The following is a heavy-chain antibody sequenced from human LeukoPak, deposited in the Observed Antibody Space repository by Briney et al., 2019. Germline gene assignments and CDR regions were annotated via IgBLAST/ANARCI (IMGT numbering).Heavy chain of an antibody. CDR1: GFTVSSNE. V-gene: IGHV3-38-3*01. CDR2: ISGGST. J-gene: IGHJ2*01. D-gene: IGHD6-6*01. CDR3: ARHGDSSSHAFYWYFDL. Sequence: GGSLRLSCAASGFTVSSNEMSWVRQAPGKGLEWVSSISGGSTYYADSRKGRFTISRDNSKNTLHLQMNSLRAEDAAVYYCARHGDSSSHAFYWYFDLWGRGTLVTVSS.